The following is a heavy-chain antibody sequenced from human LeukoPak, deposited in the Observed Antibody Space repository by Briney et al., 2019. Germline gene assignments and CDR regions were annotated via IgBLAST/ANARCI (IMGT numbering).Heavy chain of an antibody. Sequence: SETLSLTCTVSGGSISSYYWSWIRQPPGMGLEWIGYIYTSGSTNYNPSLKSRVTISVDTSKNQFSLKLSSVTAADTAVYYCARVLAYYDSSGYSDAFDIWGQGTMVTVSS. CDR1: GGSISSYY. V-gene: IGHV4-4*09. CDR3: ARVLAYYDSSGYSDAFDI. J-gene: IGHJ3*02. D-gene: IGHD3-22*01. CDR2: IYTSGST.